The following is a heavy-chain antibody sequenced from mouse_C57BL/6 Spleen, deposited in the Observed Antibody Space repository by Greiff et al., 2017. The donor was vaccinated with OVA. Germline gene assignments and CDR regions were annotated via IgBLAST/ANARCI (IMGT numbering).Heavy chain of an antibody. CDR3: TRWGGDGNFDY. J-gene: IGHJ2*01. Sequence: QVHVKQSGAELVRPGASVTLSCKASGYTFTDYEMHWVKQTPVHGLEWIGAIDPETGGTAYNQKFKGKAILTADKSSSTAYMELRSLTSEDSAVYYCTRWGGDGNFDYWGQGTTLTVSS. V-gene: IGHV1-15*01. CDR2: IDPETGGT. CDR1: GYTFTDYE. D-gene: IGHD3-3*01.